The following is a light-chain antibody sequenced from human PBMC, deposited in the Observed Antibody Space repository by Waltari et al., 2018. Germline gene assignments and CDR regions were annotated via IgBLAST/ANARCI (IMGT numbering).Light chain of an antibody. J-gene: IGKJ2*01. CDR1: RTVIDNK. CDR3: QQYGASLPP. Sequence: VVLTQSPGTLSLSPGSRATLSCRSSRTVIDNKVAWYQQKPGQAPRLLIYGASKRASDIPHRVGGSGSGTDFTLTISRVEPEDSAVYYCQQYGASLPPFGPGTKLEIK. V-gene: IGKV3-20*01. CDR2: GAS.